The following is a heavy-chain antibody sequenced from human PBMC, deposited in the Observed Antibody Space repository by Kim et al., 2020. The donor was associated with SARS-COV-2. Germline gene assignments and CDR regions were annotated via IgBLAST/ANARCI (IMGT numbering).Heavy chain of an antibody. D-gene: IGHD6-13*01. CDR1: GYTFSSYG. CDR3: ARDGYGASTRATPFDY. J-gene: IGHJ4*02. V-gene: IGHV1-18*01. Sequence: ASVKVSCKASGYTFSSYGISWVRQAPGQGLEWMGWISAYNGDTNSAQKLQGRVTMTTDTSTSTAYMELRSLRSDDTAVYYCARDGYGASTRATPFDYWGQGTLVTVSS. CDR2: ISAYNGDT.